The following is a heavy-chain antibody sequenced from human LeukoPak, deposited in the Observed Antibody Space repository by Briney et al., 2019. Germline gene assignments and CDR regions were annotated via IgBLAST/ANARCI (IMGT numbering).Heavy chain of an antibody. D-gene: IGHD6-19*01. CDR2: IYTSGST. J-gene: IGHJ4*02. CDR1: GGSISSYY. V-gene: IGHV4-4*07. Sequence: SETLSLTCTVSGGSISSYYWSCVRQPAGKGLEWIGRIYTSGSTNYNPSLKSRVTMSVDTSKNQFSLKLSSVTAADTAVYYCARGGSGSGWFPADYWGQGTLVTVSS. CDR3: ARGGSGSGWFPADY.